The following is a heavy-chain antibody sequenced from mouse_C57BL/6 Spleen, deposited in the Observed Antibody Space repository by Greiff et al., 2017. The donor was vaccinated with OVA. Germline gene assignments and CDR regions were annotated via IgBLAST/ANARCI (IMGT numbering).Heavy chain of an antibody. CDR3: ARRVGNYFDY. Sequence: EVKLVESGGDLVKPGGSLKLSCAASGFTFSSYGMSWVRQTPDKRLEWVATISSGGSYTYYPDSVKGRFTISRDNAKNTLYLQMSSLKSEDTAMYYCARRVGNYFDYWGQGTTLTVSS. D-gene: IGHD4-1*01. CDR1: GFTFSSYG. J-gene: IGHJ2*01. CDR2: ISSGGSYT. V-gene: IGHV5-6*02.